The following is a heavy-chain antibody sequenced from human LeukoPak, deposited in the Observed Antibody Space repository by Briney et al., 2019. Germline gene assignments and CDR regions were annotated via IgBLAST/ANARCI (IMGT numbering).Heavy chain of an antibody. Sequence: GASVKVSCKASGGTFSSYAISWVRQAPGQGLEWMGRIIPILGIANYAQKFQGRVTITADKSTSTAYMELSSLRSEDTAVYYCARDYYDSSGGLDYWGQGTRVTVSS. J-gene: IGHJ4*02. D-gene: IGHD3-22*01. CDR1: GGTFSSYA. CDR3: ARDYYDSSGGLDY. CDR2: IIPILGIA. V-gene: IGHV1-69*04.